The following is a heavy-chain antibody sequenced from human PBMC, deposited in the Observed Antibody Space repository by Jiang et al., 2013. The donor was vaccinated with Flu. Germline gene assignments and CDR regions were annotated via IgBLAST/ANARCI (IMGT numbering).Heavy chain of an antibody. J-gene: IGHJ3*02. V-gene: IGHV3-74*01. CDR3: VRGGYSVKDAFDI. D-gene: IGHD5-18*01. CDR2: INSDGSST. Sequence: GLVWVSRINSDGSSTNYADSVEGRFTVSRDNAKNTLYLQMNSLRAEDTAIYYCVRGGYSVKDAFDIWGQGTMVTASS.